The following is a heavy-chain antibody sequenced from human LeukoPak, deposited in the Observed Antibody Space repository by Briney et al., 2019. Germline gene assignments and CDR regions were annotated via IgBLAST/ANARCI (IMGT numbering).Heavy chain of an antibody. CDR1: GIRVNSNY. CDR2: IYSGGST. V-gene: IGHV3-53*01. J-gene: IGHJ4*02. D-gene: IGHD3-10*01. CDR3: ARITSTYFDY. Sequence: GGSLRLSCAASGIRVNSNYMSWVRQAPGKGLEWVSVIYSGGSTSYADSVKGRFTISRDNSKNTMYLQMNSLRAEDTAVYYCARITSTYFDYWSQGTLVTVSS.